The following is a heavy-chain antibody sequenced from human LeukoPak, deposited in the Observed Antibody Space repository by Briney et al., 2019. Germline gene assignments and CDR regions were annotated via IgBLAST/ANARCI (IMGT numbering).Heavy chain of an antibody. D-gene: IGHD4-11*01. CDR3: ARIHDYSNYFHWYFDL. J-gene: IGHJ2*01. V-gene: IGHV3-23*01. CDR1: GFTFRNYA. Sequence: GESLRLSCAASGFTFRNYAMTWVRQAPGKGPEWVSALTGSGENTYYADSVKGRFTISRDNSKNTLFLQTTSLRAEDTALYYCARIHDYSNYFHWYFDLWGRGTLVTVSS. CDR2: LTGSGENT.